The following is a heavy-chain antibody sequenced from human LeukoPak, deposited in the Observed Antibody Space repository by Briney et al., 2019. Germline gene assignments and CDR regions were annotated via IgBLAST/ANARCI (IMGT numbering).Heavy chain of an antibody. D-gene: IGHD6-6*01. CDR3: AKTSSVAARGPFDI. Sequence: SETLSLTCSVSGYSISSGRFWGWIRRPPGKGREWLGSIYNTGTTYLSPSLKNRLTISVDTSRNQFSLKLTSMTAADTAMYYCAKTSSVAARGPFDIWGLGTVVTVSP. CDR1: GYSISSGRF. V-gene: IGHV4-38-2*01. J-gene: IGHJ3*02. CDR2: IYNTGTT.